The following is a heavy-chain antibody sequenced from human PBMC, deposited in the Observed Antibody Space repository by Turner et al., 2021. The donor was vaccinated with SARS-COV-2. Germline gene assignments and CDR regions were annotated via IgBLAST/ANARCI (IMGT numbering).Heavy chain of an antibody. D-gene: IGHD3-22*01. J-gene: IGHJ4*02. CDR3: ARASGSGYYLGGFDY. CDR2: IYTRGST. V-gene: IGHV4-4*07. Sequence: QVQLQESGPGLVKPSETLSLNCTVSGGSISSYYWSWIRQPAGKGLEWIGRIYTRGSTNHHPSPKSRVPMSVDTSKNQFSLNLISVTAADTAVYYCARASGSGYYLGGFDYWGQGTLVTVSS. CDR1: GGSISSYY.